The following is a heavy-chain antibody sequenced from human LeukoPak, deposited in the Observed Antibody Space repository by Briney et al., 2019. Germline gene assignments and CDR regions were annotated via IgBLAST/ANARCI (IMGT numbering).Heavy chain of an antibody. J-gene: IGHJ4*02. V-gene: IGHV3-30*02. CDR1: GATLSNHC. CDR3: AKERRTGEFHGAPIDN. Sequence: GGSLRLSCAASGATLSNHCMHWVRQAPGKGLEWVAFIQQDGSEKFYVDSVKGRFTISRDNSKDTLYLQMNMLRPEDTAVYYSAKERRTGEFHGAPIDNWGWGAVVIVSA. CDR2: IQQDGSEK. D-gene: IGHD3-10*01.